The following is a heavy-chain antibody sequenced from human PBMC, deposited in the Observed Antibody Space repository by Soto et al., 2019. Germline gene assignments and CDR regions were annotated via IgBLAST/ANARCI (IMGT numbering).Heavy chain of an antibody. Sequence: PGGSLRLSCAASGFTFDDYAMHWVRQAPGKGLEWVSGISWNSGSIGYADSVKGRFTISRDNAKNSLYLQMNSLRAEDTALYYCAKDLVPAAINGMDVWGQGTTVTVSS. D-gene: IGHD2-2*01. CDR3: AKDLVPAAINGMDV. CDR2: ISWNSGSI. V-gene: IGHV3-9*01. CDR1: GFTFDDYA. J-gene: IGHJ6*02.